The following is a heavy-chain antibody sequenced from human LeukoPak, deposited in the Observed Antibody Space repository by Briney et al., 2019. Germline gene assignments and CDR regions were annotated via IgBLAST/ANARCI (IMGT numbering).Heavy chain of an antibody. CDR2: ISSSSSTI. V-gene: IGHV3-48*01. CDR1: GFTFSSYS. D-gene: IGHD3-3*01. J-gene: IGHJ6*03. Sequence: HPGGSLRLSCAASGFTFSSYSMNWVRQAPGKGLEWVSYISSSSSTIYYADSVKGRFTISRDNAKNSLYLQMNSLRAEDTAVYYCAREFEGDFWSGYFYYMDVWGKGTTVTVSS. CDR3: AREFEGDFWSGYFYYMDV.